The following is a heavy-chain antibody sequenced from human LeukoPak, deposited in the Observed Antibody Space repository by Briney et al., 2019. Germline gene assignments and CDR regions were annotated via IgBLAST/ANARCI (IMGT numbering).Heavy chain of an antibody. CDR2: ISSSSSTI. Sequence: GGSLRLSCGASGFTFSSYSMNWVRQAPGKGLEWVSYISSSSSTIYYADSVKGRFTISRDNAKNSLYLQMNSLRAEDTAVYYCARTVGYSNYVFNYFDYWGQGTLVTVSS. CDR3: ARTVGYSNYVFNYFDY. J-gene: IGHJ4*02. CDR1: GFTFSSYS. V-gene: IGHV3-48*01. D-gene: IGHD4-4*01.